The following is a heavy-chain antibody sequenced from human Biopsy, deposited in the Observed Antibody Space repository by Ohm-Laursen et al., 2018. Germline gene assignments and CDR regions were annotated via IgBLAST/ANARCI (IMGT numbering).Heavy chain of an antibody. CDR2: INPSGSTT. CDR1: GYTFTAFS. V-gene: IGHV1-46*01. CDR3: ARNTGWYGDLYYFDY. Sequence: ASVKVSCKPSGYTFTAFSVHWLRQAPGQGLEWMGMINPSGSTTSYPQIFQGRVTMTRDTSKSTVYMELSSLRSADTAVYFCARNTGWYGDLYYFDYWGQGTLVTVSS. J-gene: IGHJ4*02. D-gene: IGHD6-19*01.